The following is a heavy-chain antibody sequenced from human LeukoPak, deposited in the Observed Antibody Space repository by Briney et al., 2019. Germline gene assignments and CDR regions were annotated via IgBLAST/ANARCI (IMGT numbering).Heavy chain of an antibody. CDR1: GGSISRYY. D-gene: IGHD4-23*01. CDR3: ARIRAYGGNSPRAFDI. CDR2: ISYTGRT. J-gene: IGHJ3*02. Sequence: SETLSLTCTHSGGSISRYYWSWVRQTPGKGVEWIGYISYTGRTTYNPSPKRRAYTPLEKTKNKFYLKLSSASAADTALYFCARIRAYGGNSPRAFDIWGQGTVVTVSS. V-gene: IGHV4-59*01.